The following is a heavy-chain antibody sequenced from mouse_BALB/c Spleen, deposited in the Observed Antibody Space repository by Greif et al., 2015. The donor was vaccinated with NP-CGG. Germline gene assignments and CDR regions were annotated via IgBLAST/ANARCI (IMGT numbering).Heavy chain of an antibody. J-gene: IGHJ3*01. D-gene: IGHD2-3*01. CDR2: IDPANGNT. Sequence: EVQLQQSGAELVKPGASVELSCTASGFNIKDTYMHWVKQRPEQGLEWIGRIDPANGNTKYDPKFQGKATITADTSSNTAYLQLSSRTSEDTAVYYCARADGYFPDLISYWGQVTLVTVSA. CDR3: ARADGYFPDLISY. CDR1: GFNIKDTY. V-gene: IGHV14-3*02.